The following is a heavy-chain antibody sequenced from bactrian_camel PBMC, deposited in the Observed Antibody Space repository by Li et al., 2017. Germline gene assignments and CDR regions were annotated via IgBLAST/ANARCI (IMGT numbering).Heavy chain of an antibody. V-gene: IGHV3S60*01. D-gene: IGHD1*01. CDR3: AASRKNLVFGIRERDYDY. J-gene: IGHJ4*01. CDR2: ISPFGVTT. CDR1: GFTSNKCG. Sequence: HVQLVESGGGSVQAGMSLRLSCTAPGFTSNKCGIDWYRQASGKQREWVSSISPFGVTTYADSVKGRFTISQDKGKDTVSLQMNSLKPEDTAMYYCAASRKNLVFGIRERDYDYWGQGTQVTVSS.